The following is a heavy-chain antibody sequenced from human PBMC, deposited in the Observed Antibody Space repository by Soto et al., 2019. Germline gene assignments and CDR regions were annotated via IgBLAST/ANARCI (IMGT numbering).Heavy chain of an antibody. D-gene: IGHD5-18*01. Sequence: PGDSLKISCKGSGYSFVSYWIAWVRQMPGKGLEWMGSIYPGDSDSTYSPSIQGQVTISADKSSATVYLQWNTLKASDTAMYYCAKTDGYEVEYWGQGTQVTVSS. CDR1: GYSFVSYW. CDR2: IYPGDSDS. J-gene: IGHJ4*02. V-gene: IGHV5-51*01. CDR3: AKTDGYEVEY.